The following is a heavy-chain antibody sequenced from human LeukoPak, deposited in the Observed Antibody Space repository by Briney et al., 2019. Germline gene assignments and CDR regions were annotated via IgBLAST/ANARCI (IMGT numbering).Heavy chain of an antibody. CDR2: IYTSGST. J-gene: IGHJ4*02. CDR1: GGSISSGSYY. D-gene: IGHD1-26*01. Sequence: SETLSLTCTVSGGSISSGSYYWSWIRQPAGKELEWIGRIYTSGSTNYNPSLKSRVTISVDTSKNQFSLKLSSVTAADTAVYYCARDAELLGYFDYWGQGTLVTVSS. CDR3: ARDAELLGYFDY. V-gene: IGHV4-61*02.